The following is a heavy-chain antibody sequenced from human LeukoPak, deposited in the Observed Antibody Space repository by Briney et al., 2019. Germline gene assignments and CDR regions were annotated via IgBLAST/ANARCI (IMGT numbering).Heavy chain of an antibody. D-gene: IGHD6-13*01. V-gene: IGHV3-21*01. Sequence: AGGSLRLSCAASGFTFSSYSMNWVRQAPGKGLEWVSSISSSSSYIYYADSVKGRFTISRDNAKNSLYLQMNSLRAEDTAVYYCARDGYSSSWYGGYFDYWGQGTLVTVSS. CDR1: GFTFSSYS. J-gene: IGHJ4*02. CDR2: ISSSSSYI. CDR3: ARDGYSSSWYGGYFDY.